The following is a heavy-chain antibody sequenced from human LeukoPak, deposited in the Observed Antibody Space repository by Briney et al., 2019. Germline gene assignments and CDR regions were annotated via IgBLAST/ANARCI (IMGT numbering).Heavy chain of an antibody. CDR3: ARLGIVSTGDSNWFDP. CDR1: GFTFSTYW. Sequence: GGSLRPSCAASGFTFSTYWMSCVRQAPGKGLEWVASIKYDGSVKLYVDSLKGRFTISRDNAKNSLYLQMNSLRAEDTAVYYCARLGIVSTGDSNWFDPWGQGTLVTVSS. D-gene: IGHD6-13*01. J-gene: IGHJ5*02. CDR2: IKYDGSVK. V-gene: IGHV3-7*04.